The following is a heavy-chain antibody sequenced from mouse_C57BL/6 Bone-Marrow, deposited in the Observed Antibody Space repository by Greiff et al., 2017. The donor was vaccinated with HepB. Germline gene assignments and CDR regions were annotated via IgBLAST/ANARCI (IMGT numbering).Heavy chain of an antibody. V-gene: IGHV1-72*01. CDR3: ARRDDGYSLFDY. CDR1: GYTLPSYW. D-gene: IGHD2-3*01. CDR2: IDPNGGGT. Sequence: VQLQQPGAELVKPGASVKLSCKASGYTLPSYWMHWVRQRPGRGLEWIGRIDPNGGGTKYNEKFKSKATLTVDKPSSTAYMQLSSLTSEDSAVYYCARRDDGYSLFDYWGQGTTLTVSS. J-gene: IGHJ2*01.